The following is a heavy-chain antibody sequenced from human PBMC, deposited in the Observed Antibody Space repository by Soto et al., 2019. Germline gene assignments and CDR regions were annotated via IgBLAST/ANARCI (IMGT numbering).Heavy chain of an antibody. CDR3: ASSSWYGWFDP. J-gene: IGHJ5*02. CDR2: IYYSGST. Sequence: QPPGKGLEWIGSIYYSGSTYYNPSLKSRVTISVDTSKNQFSLKLSSVTAADTAVYYCASSSWYGWFDPSGQGTLVTVSS. V-gene: IGHV4-39*01. D-gene: IGHD6-13*01.